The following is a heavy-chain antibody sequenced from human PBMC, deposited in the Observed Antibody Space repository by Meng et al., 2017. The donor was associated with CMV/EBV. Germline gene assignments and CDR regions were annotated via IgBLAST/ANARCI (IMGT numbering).Heavy chain of an antibody. J-gene: IGHJ4*02. CDR2: IWYDGSNK. CDR1: GFTFSSYG. Sequence: GESLKISCAASGFTFSSYGMHWVRQAPGKGLEWVAVIWYDGSNKYYADSVKGRFTISRDNSKNTLYLQMNSLRAEDTAVYYCAKTAYRFGELLSYFDYWGQGTLVTVSS. V-gene: IGHV3-30*02. CDR3: AKTAYRFGELLSYFDY. D-gene: IGHD3-10*01.